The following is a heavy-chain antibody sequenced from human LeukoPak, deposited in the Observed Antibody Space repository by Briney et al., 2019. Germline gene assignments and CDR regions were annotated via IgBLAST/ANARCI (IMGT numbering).Heavy chain of an antibody. CDR2: IIPILGIA. J-gene: IGHJ1*01. V-gene: IGHV1-69*04. D-gene: IGHD2-2*01. CDR1: GGTFSSYT. CDR3: ARDPLCSSTSCQSYFQH. Sequence: VASVKVSCKASGGTFSSYTISWVRQAPGQGLEWMGRIIPILGIANYAQKFQGRVTITADKSTSTAYMELSSLRSGDTAVYYCARDPLCSSTSCQSYFQHWGQGTLVTVSS.